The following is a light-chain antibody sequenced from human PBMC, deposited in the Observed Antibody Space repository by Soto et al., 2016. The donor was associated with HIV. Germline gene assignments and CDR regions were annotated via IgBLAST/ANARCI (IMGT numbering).Light chain of an antibody. CDR3: QQYSSYPLT. J-gene: IGKJ4*01. Sequence: DIQMTQSQSTVSASIGDRVTITCRASQDISNYLAWFQQQPGKAPKSLIYAASILHSGVPSKFSGSGSGTDFTLTIGSLQPEDFATYYCQQYSSYPLTFGGGTKVEIK. V-gene: IGKV1-16*02. CDR2: AAS. CDR1: QDISNY.